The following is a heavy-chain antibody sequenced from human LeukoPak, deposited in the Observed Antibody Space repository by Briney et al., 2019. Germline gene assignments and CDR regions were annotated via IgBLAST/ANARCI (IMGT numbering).Heavy chain of an antibody. Sequence: GWSLRLSCAASGFTFNNFAMCWVRQAPGKGLDWVSGLCGSGSSTFYADSVKGRFTISRDNSNSTLYLQMNSLRAEDTAVYYCAKRPKYGNSWIDFWGQGTLVTVSS. J-gene: IGHJ4*02. CDR1: GFTFNNFA. CDR3: AKRPKYGNSWIDF. D-gene: IGHD6-13*01. V-gene: IGHV3-23*01. CDR2: LCGSGSST.